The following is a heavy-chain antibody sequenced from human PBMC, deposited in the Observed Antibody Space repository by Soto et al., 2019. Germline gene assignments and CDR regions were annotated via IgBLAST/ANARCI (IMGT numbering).Heavy chain of an antibody. CDR2: IYYSGTT. CDR3: ARHKGYRTGWYYFDY. CDR1: GDSISSSY. D-gene: IGHD6-19*01. J-gene: IGHJ4*02. Sequence: SETLSLTCTVSGDSISSSYWSWIRQPPGKGLEWIAYIYYSGTTNYNPSHKSRDYISIDKSKNQFSMKLSSVTAADTSVYYCARHKGYRTGWYYFDYWGQGTLVTVSS. V-gene: IGHV4-59*08.